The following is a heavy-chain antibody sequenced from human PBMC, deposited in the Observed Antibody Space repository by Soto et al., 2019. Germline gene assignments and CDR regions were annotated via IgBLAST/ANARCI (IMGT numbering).Heavy chain of an antibody. Sequence: GGSLRLSCAASGFTFSSYDMNWVRQAPGKGLEWVSYISSSGSTIYYADSVKGRFTISRDNAKNSLYLQMNSLRAEDTAVYNCAREVGLQALPNWFDLWGQGTLVTVSS. CDR3: AREVGLQALPNWFDL. D-gene: IGHD4-4*01. J-gene: IGHJ5*02. V-gene: IGHV3-48*03. CDR2: ISSSGSTI. CDR1: GFTFSSYD.